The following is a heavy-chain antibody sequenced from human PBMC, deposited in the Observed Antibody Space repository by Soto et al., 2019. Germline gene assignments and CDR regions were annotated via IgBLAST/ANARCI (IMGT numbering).Heavy chain of an antibody. CDR3: ARGGVTMVRGVTRSFDY. CDR1: GGTFSSYT. V-gene: IGHV1-69*02. D-gene: IGHD3-10*01. CDR2: IIPILGIA. Sequence: QVQLVQSGAEVKKPGSSVKVSCKASGGTFSSYTISWVRQAPGQGLEWMGRIIPILGIANYAQKFQGRVTITADKSTTTAYMELSSQRSEDTAVYYCARGGVTMVRGVTRSFDYWGQGTLVTVSS. J-gene: IGHJ4*02.